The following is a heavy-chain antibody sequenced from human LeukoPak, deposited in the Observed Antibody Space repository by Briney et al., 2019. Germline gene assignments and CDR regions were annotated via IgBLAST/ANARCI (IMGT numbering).Heavy chain of an antibody. CDR1: GFTLSISA. V-gene: IGHV3-23*01. D-gene: IGHD1-20*01. Sequence: PGGSLRLSCAASGFTLSISAMSWVRQAPGKGLEWVSSISGSGSGGSTYYADSMKGRFTISRDNSKNTLYLQMNSLRVEDTALYYCASGITGTWGQGTLVIVSS. CDR3: ASGITGT. CDR2: ISGSGSGGST. J-gene: IGHJ5*02.